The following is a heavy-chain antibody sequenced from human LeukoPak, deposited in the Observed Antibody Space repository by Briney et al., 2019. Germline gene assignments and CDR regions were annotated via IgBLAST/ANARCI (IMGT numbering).Heavy chain of an antibody. J-gene: IGHJ4*02. V-gene: IGHV3-33*05. Sequence: PGGSLRLSCVASGFTFITYGMHWVRQAPGKGLEWVALISFDGNNKYYSDSVRGRFTISRDNSKNTLYLQMNSLRAEDTAVYYCARDQGGSGWYGVDYWGQGTLVTVSS. CDR2: ISFDGNNK. CDR1: GFTFITYG. CDR3: ARDQGGSGWYGVDY. D-gene: IGHD6-19*01.